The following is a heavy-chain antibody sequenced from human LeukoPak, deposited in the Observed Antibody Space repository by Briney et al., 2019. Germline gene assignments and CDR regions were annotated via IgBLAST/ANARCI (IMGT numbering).Heavy chain of an antibody. J-gene: IGHJ4*02. Sequence: GGSLRLSCAASGFTFSSYWMSWVRQAPGKGLEWVANIKQDGSQKYYVDSVKGRFTISRDNVQNSLYLQMNSLRAEDTAVYYCARLFRDVTTFDYWGQGTLVTVSS. V-gene: IGHV3-7*01. D-gene: IGHD1-1*01. CDR1: GFTFSSYW. CDR3: ARLFRDVTTFDY. CDR2: IKQDGSQK.